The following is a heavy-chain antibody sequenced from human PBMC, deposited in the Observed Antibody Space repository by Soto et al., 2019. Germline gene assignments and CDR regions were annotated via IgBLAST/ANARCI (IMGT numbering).Heavy chain of an antibody. CDR3: AKGLGNAKEV. CDR1: GFNFGSYG. D-gene: IGHD2-8*01. CDR2: LTASGLNT. J-gene: IGHJ6*02. V-gene: IGHV3-23*01. Sequence: EVQLLESGGGLVQPGGSLRLSCSASGFNFGSYGMSWVRQAPGKGLEWVSGLTASGLNTYYTDSVKGRFTISRDNSRNTEYLQMSGLRVEDTAVFHCAKGLGNAKEVWGQGTTVTVSS.